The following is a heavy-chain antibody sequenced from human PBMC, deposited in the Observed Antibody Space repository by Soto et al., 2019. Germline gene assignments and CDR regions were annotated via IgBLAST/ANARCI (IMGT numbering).Heavy chain of an antibody. CDR2: ITAYNGNT. V-gene: IGHV1-18*01. D-gene: IGHD3-22*01. CDR3: ARDSWSVYYDATGDPFDN. Sequence: QVQLVQSGVEVKKPGASVMVSCKASGYTFSSYGINWVRQAPGQGLDWMGCITAYNGNTNYAQKFQGRVTMTTDTSTSTAYMEVRSLKSDDTAVYYCARDSWSVYYDATGDPFDNWGQGTLVTVSS. J-gene: IGHJ4*02. CDR1: GYTFSSYG.